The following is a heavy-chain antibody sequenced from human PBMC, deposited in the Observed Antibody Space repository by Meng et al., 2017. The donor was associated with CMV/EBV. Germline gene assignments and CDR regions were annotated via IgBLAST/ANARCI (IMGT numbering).Heavy chain of an antibody. CDR1: GITISSNY. V-gene: IGHV3-53*01. CDR2: IYSGGST. D-gene: IGHD2-2*01. Sequence: GESLKISCAASGITISSNYMSWVRQAPGKGLEWVSVIYSGGSTYYADSVKGRFTISRDNSKNTLYLQMNSLRAEDTAVYYCARERVVVVPAATLDYGMDVWGQGTTVTVSS. J-gene: IGHJ6*02. CDR3: ARERVVVVPAATLDYGMDV.